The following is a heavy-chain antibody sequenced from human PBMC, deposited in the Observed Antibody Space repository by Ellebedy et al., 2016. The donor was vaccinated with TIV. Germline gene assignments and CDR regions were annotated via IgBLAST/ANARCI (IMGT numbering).Heavy chain of an antibody. Sequence: MPGGSLRLSCTVSGGSISGYYWSWIRQPPGKGLEWIGYIFYTGSTNSNPSLRSRVTMSVDTSKNQLSLRLTSVTAADTAVYYCARGERLGCDYWGQGTLVTVSS. CDR1: GGSISGYY. D-gene: IGHD4-17*01. CDR3: ARGERLGCDY. V-gene: IGHV4-59*01. CDR2: IFYTGST. J-gene: IGHJ4*02.